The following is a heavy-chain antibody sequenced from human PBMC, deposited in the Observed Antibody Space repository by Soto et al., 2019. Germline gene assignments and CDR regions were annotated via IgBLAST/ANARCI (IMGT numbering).Heavy chain of an antibody. Sequence: GGSLRLSCAASGFTFSSYAMSWVRQAPGKGLEWVSAISGSGGSTYYADSVKGRFTISRDNSKNTLYLQMNSLRAEDTAVYYCAKDLGYYDSSGYYYLDYWGQGTLVTVSS. V-gene: IGHV3-23*01. CDR2: ISGSGGST. CDR1: GFTFSSYA. CDR3: AKDLGYYDSSGYYYLDY. J-gene: IGHJ4*02. D-gene: IGHD3-22*01.